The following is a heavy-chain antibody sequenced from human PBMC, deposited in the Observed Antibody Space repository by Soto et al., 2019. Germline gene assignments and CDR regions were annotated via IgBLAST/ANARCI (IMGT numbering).Heavy chain of an antibody. D-gene: IGHD3-10*01. CDR1: GGSISNSANH. Sequence: QVQLQESGPGLVRPSQTLSLSCTVSGGSISNSANHWSWIRQHPGEGLEWIGYIYYSGGTYYSPSLKGRVTMSIDASKNQFSLKLSSVTAADTAVYYCAKGVRGVPNWFDPWAREPLSPSPQ. CDR2: IYYSGGT. V-gene: IGHV4-31*03. CDR3: AKGVRGVPNWFDP. J-gene: IGHJ5*02.